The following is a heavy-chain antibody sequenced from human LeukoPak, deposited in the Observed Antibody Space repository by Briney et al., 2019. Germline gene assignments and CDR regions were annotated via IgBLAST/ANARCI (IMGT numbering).Heavy chain of an antibody. CDR3: AELGITMIGGV. J-gene: IGHJ6*04. Sequence: PGGSLRLSCAASGFIFSNYAMHWVRQAPGKGLEWVSYISSSGSTIYYADSVKGRFTISRDNAKNSLYLQMNSLRAEDMAVYYCAELGITMIGGVWGKGTTVTISS. D-gene: IGHD3-10*02. CDR1: GFIFSNYA. V-gene: IGHV3-48*03. CDR2: ISSSGSTI.